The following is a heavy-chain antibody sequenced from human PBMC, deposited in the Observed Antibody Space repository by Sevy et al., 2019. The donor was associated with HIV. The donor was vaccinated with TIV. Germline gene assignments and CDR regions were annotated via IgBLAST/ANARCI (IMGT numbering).Heavy chain of an antibody. CDR2: ISGSGGDT. D-gene: IGHD3-22*01. CDR1: GFTFRTYA. CDR3: AKDAYYYDGSGYSMSQWYYGMDV. V-gene: IGHV3-23*01. Sequence: GGSLRLSCAASGFTFRTYAMSWVRQAPGKGLEWVSDISGSGGDTYYADSVKGRFTISRDNSKNTLYLQMSSLRAEDMAVYYCAKDAYYYDGSGYSMSQWYYGMDVWGQRTTVTVSS. J-gene: IGHJ6*02.